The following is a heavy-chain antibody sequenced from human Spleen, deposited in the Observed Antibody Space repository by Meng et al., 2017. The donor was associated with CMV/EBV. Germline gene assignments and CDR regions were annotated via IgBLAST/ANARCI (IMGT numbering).Heavy chain of an antibody. D-gene: IGHD6-25*01. J-gene: IGHJ4*02. CDR3: ALYQTSATFDY. CDR2: IKGDESEK. Sequence: SCEASGFSFTDYWMSWVRQAPGKGLEWVANIKGDESEKDYVDSVKGRFTISRDNAKNSLYLQMDSLRPEDSAVYFCALYQTSATFDYWGQGALVTVSS. V-gene: IGHV3-7*01. CDR1: GFSFTDYW.